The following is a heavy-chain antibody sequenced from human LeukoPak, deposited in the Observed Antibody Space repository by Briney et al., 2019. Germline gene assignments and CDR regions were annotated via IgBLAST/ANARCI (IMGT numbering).Heavy chain of an antibody. V-gene: IGHV3-74*03. CDR1: GFTFSSYW. CDR2: IKTDGSST. J-gene: IGHJ4*02. Sequence: GGSLRLSCAASGFTFSSYWMHWVRQAPGKGLVWVSRIKTDGSSTTYADSVKGRFTISRDNAKNTLYLQMNSVRAEDTAVHYCAGGYSVTHWGQGILVTVSS. CDR3: AGGYSVTH. D-gene: IGHD1-1*01.